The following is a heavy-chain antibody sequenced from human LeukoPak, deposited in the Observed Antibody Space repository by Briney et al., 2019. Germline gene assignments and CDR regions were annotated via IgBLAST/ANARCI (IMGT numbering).Heavy chain of an antibody. D-gene: IGHD1-26*01. J-gene: IGHJ5*02. CDR1: GYTFTSYD. CDR3: ARDGRERNRSWFDP. CDR2: ISAYNGNT. V-gene: IGHV1-18*01. Sequence: ASVKVSCKASGYTFTSYDINWVRQAPGQGLEWMGWISAYNGNTNYAQKLQGRVTMTTDTSTSTAYMELRSLRSDDTAVYYCARDGRERNRSWFDPWGQGTLVTVSS.